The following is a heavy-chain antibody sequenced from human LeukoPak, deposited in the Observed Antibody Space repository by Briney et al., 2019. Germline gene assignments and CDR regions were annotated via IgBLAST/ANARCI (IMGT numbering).Heavy chain of an antibody. CDR2: ISSSSSTI. Sequence: GGSLRLSCAASGFTFSSYSMNWVRQAPGKGLEWVSYISSSSSTIYYADSVKGRFTISRDNAKNSLYLQMNSLRAEDTAVYYYARAYCSGGSCYSYAFDIWGQGTMVTVSS. CDR3: ARAYCSGGSCYSYAFDI. J-gene: IGHJ3*02. CDR1: GFTFSSYS. D-gene: IGHD2-15*01. V-gene: IGHV3-48*04.